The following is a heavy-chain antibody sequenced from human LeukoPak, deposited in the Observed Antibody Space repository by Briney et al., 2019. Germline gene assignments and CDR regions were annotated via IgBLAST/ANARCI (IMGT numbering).Heavy chain of an antibody. CDR2: IYSNGDT. J-gene: IGHJ6*03. Sequence: SETLSLTCTVSGDSISSGSYYWSWIRQPAGKGLEWIGRIYSNGDTKYNPSLKSRVTISVDTSKNQFSLKLTSATAADTAVYYWAGRHPKQQPYYFYMDNRGKGTTVTVSS. D-gene: IGHD6-13*01. V-gene: IGHV4-61*02. CDR1: GDSISSGSYY. CDR3: AGRHPKQQPYYFYMDN.